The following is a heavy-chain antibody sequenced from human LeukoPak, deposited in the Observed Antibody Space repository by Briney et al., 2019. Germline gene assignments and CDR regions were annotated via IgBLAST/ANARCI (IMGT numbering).Heavy chain of an antibody. CDR3: ARSIQPRNYYYYGMDV. J-gene: IGHJ6*02. Sequence: SETLSLTCTVSGDSISGYYWSWIRQPPGKGLEWIGYISYSGSTNYNPSLKSRVTISVDTSKNQFSLKLSSVTAADTAVYYCARSIQPRNYYYYGMDVWGQGTTVTVSS. D-gene: IGHD5-18*01. V-gene: IGHV4-59*08. CDR1: GDSISGYY. CDR2: ISYSGST.